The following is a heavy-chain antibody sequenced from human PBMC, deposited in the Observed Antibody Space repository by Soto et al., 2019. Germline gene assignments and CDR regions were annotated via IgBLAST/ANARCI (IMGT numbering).Heavy chain of an antibody. D-gene: IGHD3-3*01. V-gene: IGHV3-48*02. Sequence: GGFLRLSCVASWFSLAAYRVNWVRQTPGKGLEWISYSSPRGDTIYYADSVEGRFTISRDNARNSLSLHMSSLRDEDSALYYFAKGPHTNGGGPSYLESWGQGVPVTVSS. CDR3: AKGPHTNGGGPSYLES. CDR2: SSPRGDTI. CDR1: WFSLAAYR. J-gene: IGHJ4*02.